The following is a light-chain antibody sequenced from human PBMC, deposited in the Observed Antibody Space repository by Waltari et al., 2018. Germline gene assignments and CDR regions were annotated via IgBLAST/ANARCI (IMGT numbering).Light chain of an antibody. CDR2: DVS. J-gene: IGLJ2*01. CDR3: SSYIGSSTLEL. V-gene: IGLV2-14*03. Sequence: QSALTQPASVSGSPGQSITISCTGTSSDVGDYNYVSWYHKHPGKAPKLMIYDVSNRPSGVSNRFSGSKSGNTASLTISGLQAEDEADYYCSSYIGSSTLELFGGGTSLTVL. CDR1: SSDVGDYNY.